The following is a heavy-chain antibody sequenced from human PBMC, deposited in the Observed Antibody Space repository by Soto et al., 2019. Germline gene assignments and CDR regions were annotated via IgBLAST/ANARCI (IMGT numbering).Heavy chain of an antibody. CDR3: GRSFGVAAAGPFDY. CDR2: IYYSGST. D-gene: IGHD6-13*01. V-gene: IGHV4-31*03. CDR1: GGSISSGGYY. J-gene: IGHJ4*02. Sequence: SETLSLTCTVSGGSISSGGYYWSWIRQHPGKGLEWIGYIYYSGSTYYNPSLKSRVTISVDTSKNQFSLKLSSVTAADTAVYYCGRSFGVAAAGPFDYWGQGTLDIVSS.